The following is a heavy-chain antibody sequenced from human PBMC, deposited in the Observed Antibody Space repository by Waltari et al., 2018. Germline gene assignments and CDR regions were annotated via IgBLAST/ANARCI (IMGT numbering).Heavy chain of an antibody. D-gene: IGHD3-16*01. Sequence: QVQLQQSGPGLVKPSQTLSLHCALSGDSFSSNNAAWNWFRQSPSRGLEWLGRTYYRSKWFNDYAVSVKSRISINPDTSKNQFSLQLSSVTLEDTAVYYCARVRGGSGALDIWGQGTMVTVSS. V-gene: IGHV6-1*01. J-gene: IGHJ3*02. CDR2: TYYRSKWFN. CDR3: ARVRGGSGALDI. CDR1: GDSFSSNNAA.